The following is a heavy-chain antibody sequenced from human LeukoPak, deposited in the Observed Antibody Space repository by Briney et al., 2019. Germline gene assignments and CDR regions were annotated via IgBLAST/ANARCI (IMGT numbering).Heavy chain of an antibody. CDR2: MTQIGSEK. J-gene: IGHJ5*02. D-gene: IGHD3-10*01. V-gene: IGHV3-7*04. CDR1: GFTFSTYW. Sequence: GESLRLSCAASGFTFSTYWRSWVRQAPGKGLEWVGSMTQIGSEKYYVDSVKGRFTISRDNAKTSLHLQMNSLRAEDKAVYYCARDRWGLLGGDPWGQGTLVTVSS. CDR3: ARDRWGLLGGDP.